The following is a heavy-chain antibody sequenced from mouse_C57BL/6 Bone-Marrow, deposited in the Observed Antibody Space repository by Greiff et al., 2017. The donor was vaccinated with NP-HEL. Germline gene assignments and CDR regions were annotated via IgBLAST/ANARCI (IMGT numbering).Heavy chain of an antibody. J-gene: IGHJ4*01. CDR2: IWSGGST. CDR3: ARKPSTAGTTGAMDY. V-gene: IGHV2-2*01. D-gene: IGHD2-14*01. CDR1: GFSLTSYG. Sequence: QVQLQQSGPGLVQPSQSLSITCTVSGFSLTSYGVHWVRQSPGKGLEWLGVIWSGGSTAYNAAFISSLSISKDNSKSQVFFKMNNLQADDTAIYYGARKPSTAGTTGAMDYWGQGTSVTVSS.